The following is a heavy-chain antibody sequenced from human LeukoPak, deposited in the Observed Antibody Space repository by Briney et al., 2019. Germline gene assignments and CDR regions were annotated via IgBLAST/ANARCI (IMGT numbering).Heavy chain of an antibody. Sequence: PGGSLRLSCAASGFTFSSYGMHWVRQAPGKGLEWVSLIYFGGSTYYADFVKGRFTISRDNSKNTLYLQMNSLRAEDTAVYYCARDGGDRSTMVRGVTPEYWGQGTLVTVSS. D-gene: IGHD3-10*01. CDR3: ARDGGDRSTMVRGVTPEY. J-gene: IGHJ4*02. CDR2: IYFGGST. CDR1: GFTFSSYG. V-gene: IGHV3-NL1*01.